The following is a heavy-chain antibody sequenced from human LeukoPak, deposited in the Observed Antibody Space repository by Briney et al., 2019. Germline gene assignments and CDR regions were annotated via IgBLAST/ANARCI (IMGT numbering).Heavy chain of an antibody. D-gene: IGHD1-26*01. V-gene: IGHV5-51*01. CDR3: ARLPREITVWELPFDP. CDR1: GYSFTSYW. Sequence: GESLKISCKGSGYSFTSYWIGWVRQMPGKGLEWMGIIYPGDPDTRYSPSFQGQVTISADKSISTAYLQWSSLKASDTAMYYCARLPREITVWELPFDPWGQGTLVTVSS. J-gene: IGHJ5*02. CDR2: IYPGDPDT.